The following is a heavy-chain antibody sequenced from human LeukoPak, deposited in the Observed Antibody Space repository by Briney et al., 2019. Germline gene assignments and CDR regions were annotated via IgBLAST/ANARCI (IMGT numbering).Heavy chain of an antibody. J-gene: IGHJ4*02. CDR2: IWYDGSNK. D-gene: IGHD5-18*01. Sequence: GGSLRLSCAASGFTFSSYALSWVRQAPGKGLEWVAVIWYDGSNKYYADSVKGRFTISRDNSKNTLYLQMNSLRAEDTAVCYCARDISGGYSSFDYWGQGTLVTVSS. CDR1: GFTFSSYA. V-gene: IGHV3-33*08. CDR3: ARDISGGYSSFDY.